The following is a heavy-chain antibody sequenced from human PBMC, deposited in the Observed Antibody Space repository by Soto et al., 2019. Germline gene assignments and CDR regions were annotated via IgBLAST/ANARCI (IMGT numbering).Heavy chain of an antibody. CDR1: GYSISSGYY. Sequence: SETLSLTCAVSGYSISSGYYWGWLRQPPGKGLEWIGSIYHSGSTYYNPSLKSRVTISVDTSKNQFSLKLSSVTAADTAVYYCARANYYDSSGPGGRAFDIWGQGTMDTVSS. J-gene: IGHJ3*02. D-gene: IGHD3-22*01. CDR3: ARANYYDSSGPGGRAFDI. V-gene: IGHV4-38-2*01. CDR2: IYHSGST.